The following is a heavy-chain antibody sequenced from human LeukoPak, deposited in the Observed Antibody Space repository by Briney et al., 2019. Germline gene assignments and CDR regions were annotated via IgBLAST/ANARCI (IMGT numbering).Heavy chain of an antibody. CDR2: IYYSGST. CDR1: GGSISSYY. Sequence: PSETLSLTCTVSGGSISSYYWSWIRQPPGKGLEWIGYIYYSGSTNYNPSLKSRATISVDTSKNQFSLKLSSVTAADTAVYYCARDVYYYDSSGYYSEGRYYYYGMDVWGQGTTVTVSS. D-gene: IGHD3-22*01. V-gene: IGHV4-59*01. CDR3: ARDVYYYDSSGYYSEGRYYYYGMDV. J-gene: IGHJ6*02.